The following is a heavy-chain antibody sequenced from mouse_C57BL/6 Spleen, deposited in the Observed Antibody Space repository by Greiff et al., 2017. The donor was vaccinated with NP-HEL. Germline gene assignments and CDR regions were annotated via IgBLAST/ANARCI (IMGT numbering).Heavy chain of an antibody. J-gene: IGHJ2*01. CDR3: ARERDYGKVFDY. D-gene: IGHD2-1*01. CDR1: GYTFTSYW. Sequence: QVQLQQPGAELVRPGSSVKLSCTASGYTFTSYWMDWVKQRPGQGLEWIGNIYPSDSATHYNQKFKDKATLTVDKSSSTAYMQLSSLTSEVSAVYYCARERDYGKVFDYWGQGTTLTVSS. V-gene: IGHV1-61*01. CDR2: IYPSDSAT.